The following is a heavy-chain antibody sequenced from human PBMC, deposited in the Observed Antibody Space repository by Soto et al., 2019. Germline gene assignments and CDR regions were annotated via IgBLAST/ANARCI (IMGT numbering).Heavy chain of an antibody. V-gene: IGHV4-59*08. CDR1: GGSISSYY. CDR2: IYYSGST. J-gene: IGHJ4*02. Sequence: SETLSLTCTVSGGSISSYYWSWIRQPPGKGLEWIGYIYYSGSTNYNPSLKSRVTISVDTSKNQFSLKLSSVTAADTAVYYCARQGVTMVRGVFDYWGQGTLVTVSS. D-gene: IGHD3-10*01. CDR3: ARQGVTMVRGVFDY.